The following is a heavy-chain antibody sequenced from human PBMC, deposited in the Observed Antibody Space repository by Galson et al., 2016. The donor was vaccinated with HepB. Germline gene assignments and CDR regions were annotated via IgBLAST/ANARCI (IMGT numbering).Heavy chain of an antibody. J-gene: IGHJ4*02. CDR1: GYTFTSYA. V-gene: IGHV1-3*04. Sequence: SVKVSCKASGYTFTSYAMQWVRRAPGQGLEWMGWINNDSGYTKYSQKFQGRVTITRDTSSRTAYLELSRLTSEDTAVYYCFKGPFEGGDVYWGQGTLVTVSS. CDR3: FKGPFEGGDVY. D-gene: IGHD2-21*02. CDR2: INNDSGYT.